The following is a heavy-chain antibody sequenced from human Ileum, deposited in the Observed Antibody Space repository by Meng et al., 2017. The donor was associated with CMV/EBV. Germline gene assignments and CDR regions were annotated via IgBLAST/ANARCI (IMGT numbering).Heavy chain of an antibody. V-gene: IGHV3-74*01. J-gene: IGHJ4*02. CDR2: ISSDGSST. CDR3: AREDCSSTSCYFSIDY. D-gene: IGHD2-2*01. CDR1: GFTFSSYW. Sequence: GESLKISCVASGFTFSSYWMHWVRQAPGRGLVWVSRISSDGSSTNSADSVKGRFTISRDNAKNTLYLQMNSLRAEDTAVYYCAREDCSSTSCYFSIDYWGQGTLVTVSS.